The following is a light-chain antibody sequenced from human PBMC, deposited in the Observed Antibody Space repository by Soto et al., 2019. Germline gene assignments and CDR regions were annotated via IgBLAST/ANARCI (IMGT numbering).Light chain of an antibody. CDR1: QSVRDN. CDR2: SGS. CDR3: QQYGYSPIT. Sequence: EIVMTQSPATLSVSPGERATLSCRASQSVRDNIAWYQQKPGQAPRLLIYSGSTRATGVPARFSGSGSGTEFTLTISRLEPEDFAVYYCQQYGYSPITFGQGTRLEIK. V-gene: IGKV3-15*01. J-gene: IGKJ5*01.